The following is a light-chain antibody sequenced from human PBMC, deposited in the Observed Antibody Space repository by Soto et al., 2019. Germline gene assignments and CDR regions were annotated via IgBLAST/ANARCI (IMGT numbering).Light chain of an antibody. CDR2: DAS. J-gene: IGKJ2*01. CDR1: QTIDNT. Sequence: EIVMTQSPATLSLSPGERSTLSCRASQTIDNTLAWYQRKPGQAPRLLIYDASTRATGVPARFSGSGSGTDFTLTISSLQSEDFAVYYCRHYNYWPYTFGQGTTVDIK. V-gene: IGKV3-15*01. CDR3: RHYNYWPYT.